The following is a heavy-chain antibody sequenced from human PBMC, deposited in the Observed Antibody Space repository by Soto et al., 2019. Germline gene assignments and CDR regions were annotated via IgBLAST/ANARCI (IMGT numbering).Heavy chain of an antibody. D-gene: IGHD3-22*01. V-gene: IGHV1-58*01. CDR3: ATANDTSPFDY. CDR1: GFTFADSS. Sequence: SVKVSCKASGFTFADSSVQWVLQARGQSLEWIGRIIVDSGNTKSAEKFTERVSMSWDMSTSTAFMELRSLSSDDTAVYYCATANDTSPFDYWGLGTLVTVSS. CDR2: IIVDSGNT. J-gene: IGHJ4*02.